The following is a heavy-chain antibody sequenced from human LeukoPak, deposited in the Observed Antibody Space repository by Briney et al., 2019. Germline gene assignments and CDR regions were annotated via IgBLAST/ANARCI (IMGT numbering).Heavy chain of an antibody. CDR3: ATNRIVVVITGGYWYYGIDV. Sequence: WASVKVSCKASGGTFSSYAISWVRQAPGQGLEWMGRIIPILGIANYAQKFQGRVTITADKSTSTAYMELSSLRSEDTAVYYCATNRIVVVITGGYWYYGIDVWGQGTTVTVSS. V-gene: IGHV1-69*04. CDR2: IIPILGIA. D-gene: IGHD3-22*01. CDR1: GGTFSSYA. J-gene: IGHJ6*02.